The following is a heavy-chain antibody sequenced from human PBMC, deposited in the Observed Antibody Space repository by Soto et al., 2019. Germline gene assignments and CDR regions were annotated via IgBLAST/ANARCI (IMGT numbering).Heavy chain of an antibody. Sequence: QVQLQQWGAGLLKPSETLSLTCAVYGGSFSGYYWSWIRQPPGKGLEWIGEINHSGSTNYNPSLKRRVTISVDTSKNQFSLKLSSVTAADTAVYYCARGVGDGYRYFDYWGQGTLVTVSS. CDR2: INHSGST. CDR3: ARGVGDGYRYFDY. D-gene: IGHD5-12*01. J-gene: IGHJ4*02. V-gene: IGHV4-34*01. CDR1: GGSFSGYY.